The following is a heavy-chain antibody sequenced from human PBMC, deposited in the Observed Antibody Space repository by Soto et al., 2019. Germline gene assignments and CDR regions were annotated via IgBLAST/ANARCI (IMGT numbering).Heavy chain of an antibody. D-gene: IGHD3-16*02. Sequence: PGGSLRLSCAASGFTFSTSGMHWVRQAPGKGPEWVAVISYDGNNQYYADSVKGRFTISRDNSKNTLYLQMNSLRAEDTAIYYCAKEAYDHVWGTYRSVDYWGQGTLVTVSS. V-gene: IGHV3-30*18. CDR1: GFTFSTSG. CDR3: AKEAYDHVWGTYRSVDY. J-gene: IGHJ4*02. CDR2: ISYDGNNQ.